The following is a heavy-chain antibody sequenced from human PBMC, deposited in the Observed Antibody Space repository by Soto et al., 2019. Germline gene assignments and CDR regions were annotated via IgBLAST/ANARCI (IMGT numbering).Heavy chain of an antibody. V-gene: IGHV4-4*02. CDR1: GGSISSSNW. CDR3: ARDFYGGYSYGYYFDY. CDR2: IYHSGST. D-gene: IGHD5-18*01. J-gene: IGHJ4*02. Sequence: QVQLQESGPGLVKPSGTLSLTCAVSGGSISSSNWWSWVRQPPGKGLEWIGEIYHSGSTNYNPSLKIRVTISVDKSKNQFSLKLSSVTAADTAVYYCARDFYGGYSYGYYFDYWGQGTLVTVSS.